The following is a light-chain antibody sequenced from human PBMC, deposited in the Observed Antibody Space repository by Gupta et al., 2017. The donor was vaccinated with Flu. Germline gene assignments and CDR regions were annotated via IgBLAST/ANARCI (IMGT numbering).Light chain of an antibody. CDR2: WAS. Sequence: NCKSSQSVLYSSNNKNDLAWYQQKPGQPPKLLIYWASTRESGVPDRFSGSGSGTDFTLTISSLQAEDVAVYYCQQYYSLPFTFGPGTKVDIK. CDR1: QSVLYSSNNKND. V-gene: IGKV4-1*01. CDR3: QQYYSLPFT. J-gene: IGKJ3*01.